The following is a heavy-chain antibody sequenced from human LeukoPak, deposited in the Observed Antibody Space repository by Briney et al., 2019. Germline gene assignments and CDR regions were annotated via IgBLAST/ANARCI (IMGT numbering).Heavy chain of an antibody. D-gene: IGHD1-1*01. CDR2: IRSKTDGGTT. CDR3: STGLIPTTGYY. CDR1: EFTFKNAW. Sequence: PGGSLRLSCAASEFTFKNAWMNWVRQAPGKGLEWVGRIRSKTDGGTTDYAAPVRGRFTISRGDSKNMLYLQMNSLKTEDTAVYYCSTGLIPTTGYYWGQGTLVAVSS. J-gene: IGHJ4*02. V-gene: IGHV3-15*01.